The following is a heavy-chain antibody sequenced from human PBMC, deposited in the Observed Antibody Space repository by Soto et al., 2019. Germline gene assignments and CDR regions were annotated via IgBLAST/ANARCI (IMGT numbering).Heavy chain of an antibody. Sequence: QVQLVESGGGVVQPGRSLRLSCAASGFTFSSYAMHWVRQAPGKGLEWVAVISYEGSNKYYADSVKGRFTISRDNSKNTLYMQMNSLRAEATAVYYCERDEGEGSSGWTFFDSWVQGTMVTVSS. V-gene: IGHV3-30-3*01. CDR2: ISYEGSNK. CDR3: ERDEGEGSSGWTFFDS. CDR1: GFTFSSYA. D-gene: IGHD6-19*01. J-gene: IGHJ4*02.